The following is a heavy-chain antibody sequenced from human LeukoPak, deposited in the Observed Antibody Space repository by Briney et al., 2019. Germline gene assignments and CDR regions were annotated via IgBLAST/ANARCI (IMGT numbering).Heavy chain of an antibody. J-gene: IGHJ4*02. D-gene: IGHD6-13*01. Sequence: PSETLSLTCAVYGVSFSGYYWSWIRQPPGNGLEWIGEINHSGTTNYDPSLKSRVTISVDTSKNQFSLKLSSVTAADTAVYYCARLSWYSVDYWGQGTLVTVSS. V-gene: IGHV4-34*01. CDR3: ARLSWYSVDY. CDR2: INHSGTT. CDR1: GVSFSGYY.